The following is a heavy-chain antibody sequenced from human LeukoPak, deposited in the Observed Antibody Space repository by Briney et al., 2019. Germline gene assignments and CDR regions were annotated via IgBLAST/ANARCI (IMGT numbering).Heavy chain of an antibody. CDR1: GVTLNHYD. J-gene: IGHJ5*02. D-gene: IGHD6-19*01. V-gene: IGHV3-30*02. CDR3: AKRGNHNNGLGNWFET. CDR2: MRFDRTEI. Sequence: PGGSLRLSCTVSGVTLNHYDMHWVRQAPGKGLEWVAYMRFDRTEIHYADSVRGPFTISRDDSKNVVYLQMNSLRAEDTAIYYCAKRGNHNNGLGNWFETWGQGTLVTVSS.